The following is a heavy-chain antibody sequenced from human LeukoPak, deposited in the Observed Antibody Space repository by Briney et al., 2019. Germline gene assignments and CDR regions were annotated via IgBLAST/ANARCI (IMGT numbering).Heavy chain of an antibody. CDR2: ISGSGLST. V-gene: IGHV3-23*01. D-gene: IGHD4-17*01. J-gene: IGHJ4*02. CDR1: GFTFSSYV. Sequence: PGGSLRLSCAASGFTFSSYVMSWVRQAPGKGLEWVSTISGSGLSTYYADSVKGRFTISRDNSRNTLYLQMNSLRAEDTAVYYCARDPRDYGYFDYWGQGTLVTVSS. CDR3: ARDPRDYGYFDY.